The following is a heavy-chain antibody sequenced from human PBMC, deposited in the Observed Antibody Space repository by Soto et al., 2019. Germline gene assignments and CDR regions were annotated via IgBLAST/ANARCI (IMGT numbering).Heavy chain of an antibody. V-gene: IGHV4-30-2*01. CDR3: ARGQGAAAGHSNFDY. D-gene: IGHD6-13*01. J-gene: IGHJ4*02. CDR1: GGSISGTTYS. Sequence: QLQLQESGSGLVKPSQTLSLTCAVSGGSISGTTYSWSWIRQPTGKGLEWIGYIYDTGNTYYNPSLKSQYPISVDGSKNQFSLKLSSVSAADTAVYYCARGQGAAAGHSNFDYWGQGALVTVSS. CDR2: IYDTGNT.